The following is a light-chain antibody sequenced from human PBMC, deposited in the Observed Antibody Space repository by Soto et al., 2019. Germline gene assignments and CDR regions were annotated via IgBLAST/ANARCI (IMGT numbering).Light chain of an antibody. V-gene: IGKV4-1*01. CDR2: WAS. Sequence: DIVMTQSPDSLAVSLGERATINCKSNQSLLYSSNNKNYLAWYQQKPGQPPKLLIYWASTRESGVPDRFSGSGSGTDFTLNISSLQAEDVAVYYCQQYYSTPLTFGGGTKVEIK. CDR1: QSLLYSSNNKNY. CDR3: QQYYSTPLT. J-gene: IGKJ4*01.